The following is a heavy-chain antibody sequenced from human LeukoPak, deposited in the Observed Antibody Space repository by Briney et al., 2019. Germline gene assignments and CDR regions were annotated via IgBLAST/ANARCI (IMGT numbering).Heavy chain of an antibody. CDR1: GFIFSDYW. D-gene: IGHD3-10*01. Sequence: GGSLRLSCAASGFIFSDYWMNWVRQDPGKGLEWVANINEDGSAQDYVDSVRGRFSISRDNAKNSLYLQMNSLRVEDTAIYYCATRESSMARSHWGQGTLVTVSS. CDR2: INEDGSAQ. J-gene: IGHJ4*02. V-gene: IGHV3-7*01. CDR3: ATRESSMARSH.